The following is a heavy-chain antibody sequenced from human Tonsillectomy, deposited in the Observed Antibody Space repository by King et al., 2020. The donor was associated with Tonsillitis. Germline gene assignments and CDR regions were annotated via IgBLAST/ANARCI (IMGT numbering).Heavy chain of an antibody. CDR2: ISWDGGST. Sequence: VQLVESGGVVVQPGGSLRLSCAASGFIFDDYTLHWVRQAPGKGLEWVSLISWDGGSTFYADSVKGRFTISRDNSKNSLYLQMNSLRTEDTALYYCAKGGVGLDWGQGTLVTVSS. CDR3: AKGGVGLD. V-gene: IGHV3-43*01. D-gene: IGHD2-2*03. J-gene: IGHJ4*02. CDR1: GFIFDDYT.